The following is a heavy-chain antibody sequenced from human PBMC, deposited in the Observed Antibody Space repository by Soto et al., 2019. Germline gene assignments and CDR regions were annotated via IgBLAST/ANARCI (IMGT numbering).Heavy chain of an antibody. CDR3: VRHLAVAGESDWFDP. Sequence: PSETLSLTCTVSGGSISSSSYYWGWIRQPPGKGLEWIGSIYYSGSTYYNPSLKSRVTISVDTSKSQFSLKLSSVTAADTAVYYCVRHLAVAGESDWFDPWGQGTLVTVSS. CDR2: IYYSGST. J-gene: IGHJ5*02. D-gene: IGHD6-19*01. V-gene: IGHV4-39*01. CDR1: GGSISSSSYY.